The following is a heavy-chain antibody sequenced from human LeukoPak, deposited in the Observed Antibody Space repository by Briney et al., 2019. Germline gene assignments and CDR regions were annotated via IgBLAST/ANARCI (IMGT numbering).Heavy chain of an antibody. D-gene: IGHD3-22*01. CDR1: GGSISSSSYY. CDR3: ASGHYDSSGYVDDY. J-gene: IGHJ4*02. CDR2: IYYSGST. Sequence: SETLSLTCNVSGGSISSSSYYWGWIRQPPGKGLEWIGSIYYSGSTYYNSSLKSRVTISADTSKNQFSLKLSSVTAADTAVYYCASGHYDSSGYVDDYWGQGTLVTVSS. V-gene: IGHV4-39*07.